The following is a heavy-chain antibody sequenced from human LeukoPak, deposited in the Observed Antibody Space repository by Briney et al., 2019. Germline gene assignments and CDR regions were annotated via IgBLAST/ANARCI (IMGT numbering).Heavy chain of an antibody. CDR2: INPSGGST. Sequence: ASVKVSCKASGYTFTSYGISWVRQAPGQGLEWMGIINPSGGSTSYAQKFQGRVTMTRDTSTSTVYMELSSLRSEDTAVYYCARVRPLQQQLAPQFDYWGQGTLVTVSS. J-gene: IGHJ4*02. D-gene: IGHD6-13*01. V-gene: IGHV1-46*01. CDR3: ARVRPLQQQLAPQFDY. CDR1: GYTFTSYG.